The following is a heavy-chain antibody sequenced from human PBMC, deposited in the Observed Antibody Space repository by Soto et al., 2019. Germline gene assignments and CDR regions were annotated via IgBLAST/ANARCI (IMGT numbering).Heavy chain of an antibody. D-gene: IGHD3-16*01. J-gene: IGHJ4*02. CDR1: GYTFTDSY. Sequence: QVQLVQSGAEVKKPGASVKVSCKTSGYTFTDSYMHWVRQAPGQGLEWMGVFRPSGGSAPYAQKFRGRVTMTSDTSTRTVYMEVSSLRSDDAAVYYCASDGGGEWLGIDYWGQGTLVTVSS. CDR3: ASDGGGEWLGIDY. V-gene: IGHV1-46*01. CDR2: FRPSGGSA.